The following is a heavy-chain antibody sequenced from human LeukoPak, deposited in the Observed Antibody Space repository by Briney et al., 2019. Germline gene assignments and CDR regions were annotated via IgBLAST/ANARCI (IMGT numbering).Heavy chain of an antibody. J-gene: IGHJ3*01. Sequence: QPGRSLRLSCAASGFTFSSYGMHWVRQAPGKGLEWVAVVSYDGSNKYYGDSVKGRYTISRDNSKNTLYLQMDSLRPEDTAVYYCAKDRETYNLGRFDAFDVWGQGTMVTVSS. D-gene: IGHD5-24*01. CDR1: GFTFSSYG. CDR2: VSYDGSNK. V-gene: IGHV3-30*18. CDR3: AKDRETYNLGRFDAFDV.